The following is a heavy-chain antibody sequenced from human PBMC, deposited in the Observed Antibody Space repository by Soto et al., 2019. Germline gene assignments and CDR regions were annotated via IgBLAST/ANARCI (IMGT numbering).Heavy chain of an antibody. Sequence: GESLKISCKGSGYSFTSYWISWVRQMPGKGLEWMGRIDPSDSYTNYSPSFQGHVTISADKSISTAYLQWSSLKASDTAMYYCASTYCSSTSCYMSYYGMDVWGQGTTVTV. D-gene: IGHD2-2*02. CDR2: IDPSDSYT. V-gene: IGHV5-10-1*01. J-gene: IGHJ6*02. CDR1: GYSFTSYW. CDR3: ASTYCSSTSCYMSYYGMDV.